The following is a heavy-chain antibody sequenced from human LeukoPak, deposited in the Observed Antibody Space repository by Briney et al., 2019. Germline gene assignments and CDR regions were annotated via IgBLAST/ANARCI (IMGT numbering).Heavy chain of an antibody. D-gene: IGHD2-15*01. J-gene: IGHJ4*02. CDR1: GYTFTGYY. V-gene: IGHV1-2*02. CDR3: ARGPFFCSGGSCYLDYFDY. Sequence: AASVKVSCKASGYTFTGYYMHRVRQAPGQGLEWMGWINPNSGGTNYAQKFQGRVTMTRDMSTSTVYMELSSLRSEDTAVYYCARGPFFCSGGSCYLDYFDYWGQGTLVTVSS. CDR2: INPNSGGT.